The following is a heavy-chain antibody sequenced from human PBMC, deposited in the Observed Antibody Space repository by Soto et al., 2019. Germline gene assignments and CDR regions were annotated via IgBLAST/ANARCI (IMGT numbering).Heavy chain of an antibody. CDR1: GFTFSSYA. V-gene: IGHV3-30*18. CDR2: VSYDGSIE. D-gene: IGHD3-16*01. CDR3: AKDLYYYDFSLDDS. Sequence: GGSLRLSSTASGFTFSSYAMHWVRQAPGRGLEWVAVVSYDGSIENYVDSVRGRFTISRDNSKNTVFLQINSLRVDDTAVYYCAKDLYYYDFSLDDSWGQGTLVTSPQ. J-gene: IGHJ5*02.